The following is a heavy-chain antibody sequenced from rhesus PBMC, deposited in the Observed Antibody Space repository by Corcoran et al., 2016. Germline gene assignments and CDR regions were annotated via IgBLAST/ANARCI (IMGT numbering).Heavy chain of an antibody. Sequence: QVQLQESGPGLVKPSETLSLTCAVSGGSISSNYWSWIRQPPGKGLEWIGSIYGSSGSTYYSPFLQSRVTISTDTSTSPFSMKLSCVTAADTAVYYCACGTTGTSDYWGQGVLVTVSS. J-gene: IGHJ4*01. CDR3: ACGTTGTSDY. D-gene: IGHD1-26*01. CDR2: IYGSSGST. CDR1: GGSISSNY. V-gene: IGHV4-160*01.